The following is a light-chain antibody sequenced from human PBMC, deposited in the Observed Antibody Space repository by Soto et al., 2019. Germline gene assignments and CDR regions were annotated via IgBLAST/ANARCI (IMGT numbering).Light chain of an antibody. CDR2: GAS. V-gene: IGKV3-20*01. CDR3: QQYDRSPTT. J-gene: IGKJ5*01. Sequence: EIVLTQSPGTLSLSPGERATLSCRASQSVSSRNLAWYQQKPGQAPRLLIYGASSRATGIPDRFSGSGSGTDFSLTISRLEPEDFAVYYWQQYDRSPTTFGQGTRLEIK. CDR1: QSVSSRN.